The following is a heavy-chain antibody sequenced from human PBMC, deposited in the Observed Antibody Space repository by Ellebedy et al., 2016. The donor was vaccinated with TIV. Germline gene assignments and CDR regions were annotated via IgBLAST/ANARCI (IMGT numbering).Heavy chain of an antibody. J-gene: IGHJ6*02. CDR2: IHYSGST. CDR3: ARNGDV. Sequence: GSLRLSXAVSGGSVTSGNYFWNWIRQPPGRGLEWIGYIHYSGSTSYSPSLKSRVTISVDTSKNQFSLNLSSVTAADTAVYYCARNGDVWGQGITVTVSS. CDR1: GGSVTSGNYF. V-gene: IGHV4-61*01.